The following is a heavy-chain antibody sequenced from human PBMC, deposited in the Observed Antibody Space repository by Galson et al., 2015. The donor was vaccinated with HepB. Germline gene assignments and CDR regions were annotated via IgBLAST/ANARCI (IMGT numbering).Heavy chain of an antibody. D-gene: IGHD5-18*01. Sequence: LRLSCAASGFTFSSYEMNWVRQAPGKGLEWVSYISSSGSTIYYADSVKGRFTISRDNAKNSLYLQMNSLRAEDTAVYYCARSGGYGHSFYYYYYGMDVWGQGTTVTVSS. CDR2: ISSSGSTI. V-gene: IGHV3-48*03. CDR1: GFTFSSYE. CDR3: ARSGGYGHSFYYYYYGMDV. J-gene: IGHJ6*02.